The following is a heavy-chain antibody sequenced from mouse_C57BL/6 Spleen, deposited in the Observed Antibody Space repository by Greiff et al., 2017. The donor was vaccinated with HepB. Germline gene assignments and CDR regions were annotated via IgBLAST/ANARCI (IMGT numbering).Heavy chain of an antibody. D-gene: IGHD1-1*01. V-gene: IGHV1-82*01. CDR2: IYPGDGDT. J-gene: IGHJ4*01. CDR1: GYAFSSSW. CDR3: ASYYYGSSPYAMDY. Sequence: VMLVESGPELVKPGASVKISCKASGYAFSSSWMNWVKQRPGKGLEWIGRIYPGDGDTNYNGKFKGKATLTADKSSSTAYMQLSSLTSEDSAVYLCASYYYGSSPYAMDYWGQGTSVTVSS.